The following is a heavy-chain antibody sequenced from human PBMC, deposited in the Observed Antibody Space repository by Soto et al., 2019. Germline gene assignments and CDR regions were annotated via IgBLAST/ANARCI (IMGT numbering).Heavy chain of an antibody. D-gene: IGHD3-16*02. Sequence: QVQLVQSGAEVKKPGSSVKVSCKASGGTFSGYAISWVRQAPGQGLEWMGGIIPIFGTANYAQKFQGRVTITADESTSTAYMELSSLRSEDTAVYYCARGARTFGGVIDIPPDYWGQGTLVTVSS. V-gene: IGHV1-69*01. CDR1: GGTFSGYA. CDR3: ARGARTFGGVIDIPPDY. CDR2: IIPIFGTA. J-gene: IGHJ4*02.